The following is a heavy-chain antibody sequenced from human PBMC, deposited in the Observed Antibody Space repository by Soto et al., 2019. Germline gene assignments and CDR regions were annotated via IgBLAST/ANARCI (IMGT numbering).Heavy chain of an antibody. J-gene: IGHJ4*02. CDR2: IGGSGVIT. CDR3: AKDPNGDYVGAFDS. D-gene: IGHD4-17*01. CDR1: GFSFSSFA. Sequence: EVQLLESGGGLVQPGGSLRLSCRASGFSFSSFAMTWVRQAPGKGLEWVSSIGGSGVITYYADSVKGRFTISRDNSRNTLFRHMNSLRADDTAVYHCAKDPNGDYVGAFDSWGQGTLVTVSS. V-gene: IGHV3-23*01.